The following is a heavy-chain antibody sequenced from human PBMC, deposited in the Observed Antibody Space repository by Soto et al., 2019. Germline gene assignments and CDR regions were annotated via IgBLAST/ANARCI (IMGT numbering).Heavy chain of an antibody. CDR2: ISYDGSNK. J-gene: IGHJ4*02. Sequence: QVQLVESGGGVVQPGRSLRLSCAASGFTFSSYGMHWVRQAPGKGLEWVAVISYDGSNKYYADSVKGRFTISRDNSKNTLYLQMNSLRAEDTAVYYCAREELACGGDCFVFWGQGTLVTVSS. V-gene: IGHV3-30*03. CDR1: GFTFSSYG. D-gene: IGHD2-21*01. CDR3: AREELACGGDCFVF.